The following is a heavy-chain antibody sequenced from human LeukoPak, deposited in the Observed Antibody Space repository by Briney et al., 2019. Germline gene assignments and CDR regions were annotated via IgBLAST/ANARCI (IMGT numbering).Heavy chain of an antibody. Sequence: SETLSLTCAVYGGSFSGYYWSWIRQPPGKGLEWIGEISHSGSTNYNPSLKSRVTISVDTSKNQFSLKLSSVTAADTAVYYCARGLYYDSSGYPYYWGQGTLVTVSS. CDR2: ISHSGST. V-gene: IGHV4-34*01. CDR1: GGSFSGYY. J-gene: IGHJ4*02. D-gene: IGHD3-22*01. CDR3: ARGLYYDSSGYPYY.